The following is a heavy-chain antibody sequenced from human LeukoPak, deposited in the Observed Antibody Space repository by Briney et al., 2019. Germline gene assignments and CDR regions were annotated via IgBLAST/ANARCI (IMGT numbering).Heavy chain of an antibody. CDR2: ISYDGSNK. CDR3: AKEYSSGWVPYYYYGMDV. Sequence: AGRSLRLSCAASGFTFSSYGMHWVRQAPGKGLEWVAVISYDGSNKCYADSVKGRFTISRDNSKNTLYLQMNSLRAEDTAVYYCAKEYSSGWVPYYYYGMDVWGQGTTVTVSS. J-gene: IGHJ6*02. V-gene: IGHV3-30*18. CDR1: GFTFSSYG. D-gene: IGHD6-19*01.